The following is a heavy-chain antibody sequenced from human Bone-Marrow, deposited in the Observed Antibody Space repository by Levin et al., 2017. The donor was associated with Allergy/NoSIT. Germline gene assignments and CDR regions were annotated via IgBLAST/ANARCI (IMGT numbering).Heavy chain of an antibody. CDR3: VRGGAGGWYNP. Sequence: LSLTCAASGFAFSVSSIHWVRQASGKGLEWVGRIGYNAASYATIYTESMKGRFTISRDDSKDTAYLQIHSLKIEDTAVYFCVRGGAGGWYNPWGQGTLVTVSS. D-gene: IGHD1-26*01. V-gene: IGHV3-73*01. CDR2: IGYNAASYAT. CDR1: GFAFSVSS. J-gene: IGHJ5*02.